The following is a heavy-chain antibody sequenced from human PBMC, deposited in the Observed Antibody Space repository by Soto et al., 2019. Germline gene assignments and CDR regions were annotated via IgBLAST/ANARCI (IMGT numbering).Heavy chain of an antibody. D-gene: IGHD6-6*01. CDR3: AKGGSSSHNYYYYYMDV. V-gene: IGHV3-23*01. J-gene: IGHJ6*03. CDR2: ISGSGGST. Sequence: GGSLRLSCASSGFTFSSYAMSLVRQAPGKGLEWVSAISGSGGSTYYADSVKGRFTISRDNSKNTLYLQMNSLRAEDTAVYYCAKGGSSSHNYYYYYMDVWGKGTTVTVSS. CDR1: GFTFSSYA.